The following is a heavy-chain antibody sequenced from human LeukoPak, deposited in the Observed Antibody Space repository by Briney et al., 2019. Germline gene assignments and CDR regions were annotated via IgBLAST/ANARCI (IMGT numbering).Heavy chain of an antibody. CDR3: ARDLDPEQLWLREQSMDV. Sequence: GSLRLSCVASGFTFSSDWMHWVRQAPGKGLEWVSAISGSGDNNDNTYYADSVKGQFTISRDNSKNTLYLQMNSLRAEDTAVYYCARDLDPEQLWLREQSMDVWGQGTTVTVSS. CDR2: ISGSGDNNDNT. CDR1: GFTFSSDW. D-gene: IGHD5-18*01. V-gene: IGHV3-23*01. J-gene: IGHJ6*02.